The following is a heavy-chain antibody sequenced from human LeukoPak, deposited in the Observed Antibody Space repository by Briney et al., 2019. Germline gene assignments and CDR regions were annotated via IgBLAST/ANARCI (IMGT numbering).Heavy chain of an antibody. Sequence: GGSLRLSCAVSGITLSSYGMSWVRQAPGKGLEWVAGISDSGGRTNYADSVKGRFTISRDNPKNTLYLQMNSLRAEDTAVYFCAKRGVVIRVILVGFHKEAYYFDSWGQGALVTVSS. V-gene: IGHV3-23*01. CDR3: AKRGVVIRVILVGFHKEAYYFDS. CDR1: GITLSSYG. J-gene: IGHJ4*02. CDR2: ISDSGGRT. D-gene: IGHD3-22*01.